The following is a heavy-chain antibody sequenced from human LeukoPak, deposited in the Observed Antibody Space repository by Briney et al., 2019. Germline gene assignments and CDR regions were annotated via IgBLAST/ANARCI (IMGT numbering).Heavy chain of an antibody. CDR3: AKMVHTEQWLVPFDY. Sequence: PGGSLRLSCAASGFTFSNFAMNWVRQAPGKGLEWVSTISGSGGSTYYADSVKGRFTISRDNSKNTLYLQMNSLRAEDTAVYYCAKMVHTEQWLVPFDYWGQGTLATVSS. CDR2: ISGSGGST. V-gene: IGHV3-23*01. D-gene: IGHD6-19*01. J-gene: IGHJ4*02. CDR1: GFTFSNFA.